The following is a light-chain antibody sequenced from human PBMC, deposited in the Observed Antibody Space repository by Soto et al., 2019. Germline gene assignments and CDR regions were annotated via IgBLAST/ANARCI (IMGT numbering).Light chain of an antibody. CDR1: QGIKNY. Sequence: DIQVTQHPSSLSASVGDRVTITCRASQGIKNYLAWYQQKPGETPKLLIYAASTLESGIPPRFSGSGSGTDFTLTINNLQPEDVAAYYCQQYNSYPLTFGGGTKVDIK. J-gene: IGKJ4*01. V-gene: IGKV1-27*01. CDR2: AAS. CDR3: QQYNSYPLT.